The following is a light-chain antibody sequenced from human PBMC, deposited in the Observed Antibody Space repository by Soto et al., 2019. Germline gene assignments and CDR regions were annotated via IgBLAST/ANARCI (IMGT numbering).Light chain of an antibody. CDR3: QSYDSSLSVWV. V-gene: IGLV1-40*01. Sequence: QSVLTQPPSVSGAPGQRVTISCTGSSSNIGAGYDVHWYQQLPGTAPKLLIYGNSNRPSGVPDRFSGSKSGTSASLAITGLQAEDEADYYCQSYDSSLSVWVFDGGTQLTVL. CDR1: SSNIGAGYD. J-gene: IGLJ3*02. CDR2: GNS.